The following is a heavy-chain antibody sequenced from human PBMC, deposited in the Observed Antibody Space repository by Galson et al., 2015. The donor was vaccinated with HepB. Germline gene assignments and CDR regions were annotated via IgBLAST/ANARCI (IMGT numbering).Heavy chain of an antibody. J-gene: IGHJ4*02. Sequence: SVKVSCKASEYTFAGHYLHWVRQAPGQGLEWMGWISPDGGGTHYAQKSQGRVTMTRDTSRDTSISTVYMELSSLKSDDTAVHYCARDNNWGPDYWGQGTLVSVSS. D-gene: IGHD7-27*01. CDR1: EYTFAGHY. CDR3: ARDNNWGPDY. CDR2: ISPDGGGT. V-gene: IGHV1-2*02.